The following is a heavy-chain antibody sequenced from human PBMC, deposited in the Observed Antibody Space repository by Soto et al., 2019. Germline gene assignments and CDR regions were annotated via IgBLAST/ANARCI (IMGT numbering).Heavy chain of an antibody. CDR1: GFTFSSYA. D-gene: IGHD6-19*01. Sequence: EVQLLESGGGLVQPGGSLRLSYAASGFTFSSYAMSWVRQAPGKGLEWVSAISGSGGSTYYADSVKGRFTISRDNSKNTLYLQMNSLRAEDTAVYYCAKDREQWLPGDGYGMDVWGQGTTVTVSS. CDR2: ISGSGGST. CDR3: AKDREQWLPGDGYGMDV. V-gene: IGHV3-23*01. J-gene: IGHJ6*02.